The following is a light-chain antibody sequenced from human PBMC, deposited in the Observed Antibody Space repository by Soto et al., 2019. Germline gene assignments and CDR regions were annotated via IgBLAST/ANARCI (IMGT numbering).Light chain of an antibody. CDR1: QSVSSSY. CDR2: GAS. CDR3: QQYGSSSVT. Sequence: EIVLTQSPGTLSLSPGERATLSCRASQSVSSSYLAWYQQKPDQAPRLLIYGASSRATGIPDRFSGSGSGTDFTLTISRLEPEDFAVYYCQQYGSSSVTFGQGTKLEI. V-gene: IGKV3-20*01. J-gene: IGKJ2*01.